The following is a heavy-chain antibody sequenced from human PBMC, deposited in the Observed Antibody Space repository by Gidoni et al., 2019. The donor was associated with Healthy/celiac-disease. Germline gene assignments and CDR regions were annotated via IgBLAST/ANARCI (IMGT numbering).Heavy chain of an antibody. CDR2: ISSSSSYI. J-gene: IGHJ3*02. CDR1: GFTFSSYS. CDR3: ARMGPIVGAPAAFDI. V-gene: IGHV3-21*01. Sequence: EVQLVESGGGLVKPGGSLRLSCAASGFTFSSYSMNWVRQAPGKGLEWVSSISSSSSYIYYADSVKGRFTISRDNAKNSLYLQMNSLRAEDTAVYYCARMGPIVGAPAAFDIWGQGTMVTVSS. D-gene: IGHD1-26*01.